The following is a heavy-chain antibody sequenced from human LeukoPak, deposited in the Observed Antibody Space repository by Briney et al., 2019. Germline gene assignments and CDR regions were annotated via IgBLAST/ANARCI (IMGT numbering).Heavy chain of an antibody. CDR3: ARDSPITGDYFDY. D-gene: IGHD3-10*01. J-gene: IGHJ4*02. CDR1: GGSISRYY. CDR2: IYYTGST. V-gene: IGHV4-59*12. Sequence: PSETLSLTCTVSGGSISRYYWSWIRQPPGKGLEWIGYIYYTGSTNYNPSLKSRVTISVDTSKNQFSLKLTSVTAADTAVYYCARDSPITGDYFDYWGQGTLVTVSS.